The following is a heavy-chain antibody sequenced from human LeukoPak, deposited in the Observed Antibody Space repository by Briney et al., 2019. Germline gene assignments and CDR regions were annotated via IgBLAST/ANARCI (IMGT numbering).Heavy chain of an antibody. CDR1: GFTFSSYV. CDR3: AKVTFEGVDP. Sequence: GRSLRLSCAASGFTFSSYVMSWVRQAPGKGLEWVSGISGSGGRTYYADSVKGRFTISRDNSKNTLYLQMNSLRAEDTAVYYCAKVTFEGVDPWGQGTLVTVSS. V-gene: IGHV3-23*01. J-gene: IGHJ5*02. D-gene: IGHD2/OR15-2a*01. CDR2: ISGSGGRT.